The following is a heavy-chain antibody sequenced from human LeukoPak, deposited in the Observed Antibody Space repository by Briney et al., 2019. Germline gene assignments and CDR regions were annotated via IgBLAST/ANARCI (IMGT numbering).Heavy chain of an antibody. CDR2: IGYDGSNK. V-gene: IGHV3-33*01. Sequence: PGRSLRLSCAASGFTFSSYGMHWVRQAPGKGLEWVAVIGYDGSNKYYADSVKGRFTISRDNSKNTLYLQMNSLRAEDTAVYYCARDGGYSYGLYYFDYWGQGTLVTVSS. CDR1: GFTFSSYG. D-gene: IGHD5-18*01. CDR3: ARDGGYSYGLYYFDY. J-gene: IGHJ4*02.